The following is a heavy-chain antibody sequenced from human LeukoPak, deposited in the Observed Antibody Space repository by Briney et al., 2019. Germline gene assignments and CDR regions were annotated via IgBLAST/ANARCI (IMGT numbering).Heavy chain of an antibody. CDR1: AGSISSSSYY. V-gene: IGHV4-39*07. J-gene: IGHJ6*02. Sequence: SETLSLTCTVSAGSISSSSYYWGCIRQPPGKGLEWIGSIYYSGSTYYNPSLKSRVTISVDTSKKQFSLKLSSVTAADTAVYYCARDPPGPWFGGDYYYGMDVWGQGTTVTVSS. CDR3: ARDPPGPWFGGDYYYGMDV. D-gene: IGHD3-10*01. CDR2: IYYSGST.